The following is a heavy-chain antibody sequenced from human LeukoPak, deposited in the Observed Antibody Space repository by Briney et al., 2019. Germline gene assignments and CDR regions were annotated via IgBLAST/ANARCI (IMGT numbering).Heavy chain of an antibody. J-gene: IGHJ4*02. CDR3: ARGSSPFDY. CDR1: GGSISSRSYS. V-gene: IGHV4-39*07. Sequence: PETLSLTCSVSGGSISSRSYSWGWIRQPPGQGLEWIGTIYYTGTTYYNPALKSRVTISVDTSKNQFSLKMSSVTAADTAVYYCARGSSPFDYWGQGTLVTVSS. CDR2: IYYTGTT.